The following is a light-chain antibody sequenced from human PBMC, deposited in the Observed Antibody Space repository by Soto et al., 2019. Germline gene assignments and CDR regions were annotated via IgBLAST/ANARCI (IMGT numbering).Light chain of an antibody. Sequence: EIVLTQSPATLSLSPGERATLSCRASQSVSSYLAWYQQKPGQAPRLLIYDASNRATGIPARFSGSGSGTDFTLTISSLEPEDFAVYYCQQRRGTFGQGTKVDI. CDR2: DAS. J-gene: IGKJ1*01. CDR1: QSVSSY. V-gene: IGKV3-11*01. CDR3: QQRRGT.